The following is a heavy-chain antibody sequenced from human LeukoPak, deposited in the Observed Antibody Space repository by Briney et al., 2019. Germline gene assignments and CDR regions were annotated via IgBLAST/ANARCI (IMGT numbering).Heavy chain of an antibody. D-gene: IGHD3-3*01. CDR1: GYTFTGYY. V-gene: IGHV1-2*02. J-gene: IGHJ4*02. CDR2: INPNSGGT. CDR3: ASANYDFWSGYFAHAGYYFDY. Sequence: ASVKVSCKASGYTFTGYYMHWVRQAPGQGLEWMGWINPNSGGTNYAQKFQGRVTMTRDTSISTANMELSRLRSDDTAVYYCASANYDFWSGYFAHAGYYFDYWGQGTLVTVSS.